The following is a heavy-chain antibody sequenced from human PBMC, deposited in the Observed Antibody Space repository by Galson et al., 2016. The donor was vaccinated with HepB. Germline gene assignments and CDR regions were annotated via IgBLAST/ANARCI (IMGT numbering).Heavy chain of an antibody. Sequence: SVKVSCKASGYTFTRYYMHWVRQAPGQGLEWMGIINPSGGGSTSYAQKFQGSVTMTRDTSTSTVYMELSSLRSEDTAVYYCARDVYVRGVIITYGMDVWGQGTTVTVSS. J-gene: IGHJ6*02. D-gene: IGHD3-10*02. CDR1: GYTFTRYY. CDR2: INPSGGGST. CDR3: ARDVYVRGVIITYGMDV. V-gene: IGHV1-46*01.